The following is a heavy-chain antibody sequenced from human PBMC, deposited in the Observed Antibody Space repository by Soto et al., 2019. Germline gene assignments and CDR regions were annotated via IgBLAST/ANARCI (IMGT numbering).Heavy chain of an antibody. CDR1: GFSLSNAGLG. CDR2: IFSNDDK. V-gene: IGHV2-26*01. D-gene: IGHD6-13*01. CDR3: AWTYSTSWYWFDP. J-gene: IGHJ5*02. Sequence: QVTVKESGPVLVKRTETLTLTCTVSGFSLSNAGLGVSWIRQPPGKALEWLAHIFSNDDKSYSTSLKSRLTISKDTSKSQVVLIMTNMDPVDTATYYCAWTYSTSWYWFDPWGQGTLVTVSS.